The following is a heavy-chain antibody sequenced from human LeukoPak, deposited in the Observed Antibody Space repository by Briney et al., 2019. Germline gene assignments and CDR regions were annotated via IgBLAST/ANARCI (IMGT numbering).Heavy chain of an antibody. CDR3: ARGVGGSRAFDI. CDR2: ISNDERNE. J-gene: IGHJ3*02. Sequence: PGKSLRLSCAASGFTFSTYAMHWVRQAPGKGLEWVAVISNDERNEYYANSVKGRFTVSRDNAKNTLYLQMSSLRAEDTAVYYCARGVGGSRAFDIWGQGTMVTVSS. CDR1: GFTFSTYA. D-gene: IGHD2-15*01. V-gene: IGHV3-30*04.